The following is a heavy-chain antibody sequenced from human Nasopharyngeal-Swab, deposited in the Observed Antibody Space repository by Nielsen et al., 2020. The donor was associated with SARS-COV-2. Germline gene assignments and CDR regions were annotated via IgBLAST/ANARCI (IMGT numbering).Heavy chain of an antibody. CDR1: GFTVSSNY. CDR2: ISSSGSTI. CDR3: ASGGSSSWYYYYYMDV. D-gene: IGHD6-13*01. V-gene: IGHV3-11*04. Sequence: GESLKISCAASGFTVSSNYMSWIRQAPGKGLEWVSYISSSGSTIYYADSVKGRFTISRDNAKNSLYLQMNSLRAEDTAVYYCASGGSSSWYYYYYMDVWGKGTTVTVSS. J-gene: IGHJ6*03.